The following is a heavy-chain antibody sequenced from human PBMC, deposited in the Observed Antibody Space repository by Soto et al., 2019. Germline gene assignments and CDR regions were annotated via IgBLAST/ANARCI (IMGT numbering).Heavy chain of an antibody. J-gene: IGHJ4*02. CDR3: AKDNNPKGEVLPYYFDY. D-gene: IGHD1-1*01. Sequence: GGSLRLSCAASGFTFSSYAMSWVRQAPGKGLEWVSAISGSGGSTYYADSVKGRFTISRDNSKNTLYLQMNSLRAEDTAVYYCAKDNNPKGEVLPYYFDYWGQGTLVTVSS. CDR1: GFTFSSYA. V-gene: IGHV3-23*01. CDR2: ISGSGGST.